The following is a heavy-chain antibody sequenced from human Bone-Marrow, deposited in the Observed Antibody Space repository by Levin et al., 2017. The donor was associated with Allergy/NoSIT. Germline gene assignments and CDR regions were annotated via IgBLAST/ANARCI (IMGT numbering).Heavy chain of an antibody. V-gene: IGHV3-11*03. CDR1: GFTFSDYY. CDR3: ARIKWRLTGYYIDY. D-gene: IGHD3-9*01. CDR2: ISGSSSYT. Sequence: SCAASGFTFSDYYMSWIRQAPGQGLEWLSYISGSSSYTNNADSVKGRFTISGDNTKNSLYLQMNSLRAEDTAVYYCARIKWRLTGYYIDYWGQGTLVTVSS. J-gene: IGHJ4*02.